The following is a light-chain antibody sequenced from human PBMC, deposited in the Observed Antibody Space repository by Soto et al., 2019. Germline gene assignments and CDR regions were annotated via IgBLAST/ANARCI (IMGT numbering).Light chain of an antibody. J-gene: IGLJ1*01. CDR2: DVS. Sequence: QSALTQPASVSGSQGQSITISCTGTSSDDGGYNYVSWYQQHPGKAPKLMIYDVSNRPSGVSNRFSGPKSGNTASLTISGLQAEDEADYYCSSYTSSSPYVFGTGTKVTVL. CDR3: SSYTSSSPYV. CDR1: SSDDGGYNY. V-gene: IGLV2-14*01.